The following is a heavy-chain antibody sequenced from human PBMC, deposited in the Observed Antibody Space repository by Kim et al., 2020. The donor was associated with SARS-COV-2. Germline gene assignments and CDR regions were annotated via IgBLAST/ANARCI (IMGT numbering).Heavy chain of an antibody. CDR2: ISWNSGSI. CDR1: GFTFGDYA. Sequence: GGSLRLSCAASGFTFGDYAMHWVRQAPGKGLEWVSGISWNSGSIGYADSVKGRFTISRDNAKNSLYLQMNSLRAEDTALYYCAKDRPQAKSPGKYQLLYMGYFQHWGQGTLVTVSS. CDR3: AKDRPQAKSPGKYQLLYMGYFQH. D-gene: IGHD2-2*02. V-gene: IGHV3-9*01. J-gene: IGHJ1*01.